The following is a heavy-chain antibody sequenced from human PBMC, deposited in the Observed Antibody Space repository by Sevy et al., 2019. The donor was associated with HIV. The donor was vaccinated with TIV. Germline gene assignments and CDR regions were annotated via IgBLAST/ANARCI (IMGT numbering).Heavy chain of an antibody. CDR1: GFTFSRYW. J-gene: IGHJ6*02. CDR2: IKKDGSKK. CDR3: ARDCSSTSCLWGLDV. Sequence: GGSLRLSCAASGFTFSRYWMSWVRQAPGKGLEWVANIKKDGSKKYYVDSMKGRFTIVSDNAKNSLFLQMNSLRAEATAVYYCARDCSSTSCLWGLDVWGQGTTVTVSS. V-gene: IGHV3-7*03. D-gene: IGHD2-2*01.